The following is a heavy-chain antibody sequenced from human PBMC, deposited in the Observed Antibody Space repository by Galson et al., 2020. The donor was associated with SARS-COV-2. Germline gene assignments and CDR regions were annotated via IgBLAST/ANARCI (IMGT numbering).Heavy chain of an antibody. J-gene: IGHJ4*02. Sequence: SETLSLTCDVSGGSISSAAYSWNWIRQPPGKGLEWIGYIYRNGRSHSNPSLSGRLTMSVDRTMNRVSLSLNSATAADTAVYYCARDNGDYNGLGYWGQGILVIVSS. CDR1: GGSISSAAYS. CDR2: IYRNGRS. V-gene: IGHV4-30-2*01. D-gene: IGHD4-17*01. CDR3: ARDNGDYNGLGY.